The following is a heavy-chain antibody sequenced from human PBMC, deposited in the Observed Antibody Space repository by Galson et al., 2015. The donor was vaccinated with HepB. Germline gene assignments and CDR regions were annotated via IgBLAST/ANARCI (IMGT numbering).Heavy chain of an antibody. D-gene: IGHD6-6*01. V-gene: IGHV3-30-3*01. CDR3: AREKLGYSSSSGELYYYMDV. Sequence: SLRLSCAASGFTFSSYAMHWVRQAPGKGLEWVAVISYDGSNKYYADSVKGRFTISRDNSKNTLYLQMNSLRAEDTAVYYCAREKLGYSSSSGELYYYMDVWGKGTTVTVSS. CDR2: ISYDGSNK. CDR1: GFTFSSYA. J-gene: IGHJ6*03.